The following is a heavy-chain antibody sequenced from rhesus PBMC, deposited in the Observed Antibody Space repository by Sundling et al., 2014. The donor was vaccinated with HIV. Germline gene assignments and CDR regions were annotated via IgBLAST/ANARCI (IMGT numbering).Heavy chain of an antibody. Sequence: EVRVVESGGGLVQPGGSLRLSCAASGFTFDDYAMSWVRQAPGKGLEWVSRIRWDSNTIYYADSVKGRFTISRDNAKNSLFLQMDRLRAEDTAVYYCTRVNIASFDYWGQGVLVTVSS. CDR2: IRWDSNTI. D-gene: IGHD5-36*01. CDR1: GFTFDDYA. V-gene: IGHV3-134*01. J-gene: IGHJ4*01. CDR3: TRVNIASFDY.